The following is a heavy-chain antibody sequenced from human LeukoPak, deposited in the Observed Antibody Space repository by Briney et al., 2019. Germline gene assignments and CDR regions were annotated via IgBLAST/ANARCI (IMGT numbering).Heavy chain of an antibody. Sequence: SESLSLTCTVSGGSISSGGYYWSWIRQHPGKGLEWIGYIYYSGSAYYNPSLKSRVTISVDTSENQFSLKLSSVTAADTAVYYCARVNYGSATKEDYWGQGTLVTVSS. CDR1: GGSISSGGYY. V-gene: IGHV4-31*03. CDR2: IYYSGSA. CDR3: ARVNYGSATKEDY. J-gene: IGHJ4*02. D-gene: IGHD3-10*01.